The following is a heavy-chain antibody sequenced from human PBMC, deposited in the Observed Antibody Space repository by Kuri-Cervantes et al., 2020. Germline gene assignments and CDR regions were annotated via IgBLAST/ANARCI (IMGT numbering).Heavy chain of an antibody. CDR2: ISSSSSTI. Sequence: GESLKISCAASGFTFSSYSMNWVRQAPGKGLEWVSYISSSSSTIYYADSVKGRFTVSRDNSKNTLYLQMNSLRAEDTAVYYCAKAAYCSGGSCYVIDYYYGMDVWGQGTTVTVSS. D-gene: IGHD2-15*01. V-gene: IGHV3-48*01. CDR3: AKAAYCSGGSCYVIDYYYGMDV. CDR1: GFTFSSYS. J-gene: IGHJ6*02.